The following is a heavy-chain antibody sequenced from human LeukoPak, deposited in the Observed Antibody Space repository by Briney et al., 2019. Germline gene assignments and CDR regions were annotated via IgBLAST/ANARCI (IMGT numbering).Heavy chain of an antibody. V-gene: IGHV3-23*01. Sequence: PGGSLRLSCAASGFTFSSYAMSWVRQAPGEGLGWVSAITGSGGSTYYADSVKGRFTISRDNSKNTLYVQMNSLRAEDTAVYYCAKSGYSTKGDFDYWGQGTLVTVSS. D-gene: IGHD6-13*01. J-gene: IGHJ4*02. CDR1: GFTFSSYA. CDR3: AKSGYSTKGDFDY. CDR2: ITGSGGST.